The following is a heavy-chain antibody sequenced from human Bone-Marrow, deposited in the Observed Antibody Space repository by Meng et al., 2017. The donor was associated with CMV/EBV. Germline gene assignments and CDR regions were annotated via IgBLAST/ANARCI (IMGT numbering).Heavy chain of an antibody. CDR2: ISSSSSTI. CDR3: ARDMNFDWYFHPRNDY. CDR1: GFTFSSYS. Sequence: GESLKISCAASGFTFSSYSMNWVRQAPGKGLEWVSYISSSSSTIYYADSVKGRFTISRDNAKNSLYLQMNSLRAEDTAVYYCARDMNFDWYFHPRNDYCGQGTLGT. J-gene: IGHJ4*02. V-gene: IGHV3-48*04. D-gene: IGHD3-9*01.